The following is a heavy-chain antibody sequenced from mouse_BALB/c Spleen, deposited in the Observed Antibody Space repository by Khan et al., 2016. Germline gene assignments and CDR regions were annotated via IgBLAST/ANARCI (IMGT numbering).Heavy chain of an antibody. J-gene: IGHJ2*01. CDR2: ISYSGST. D-gene: IGHD2-3*01. V-gene: IGHV3-2*02. Sequence: EVQLQESGPGLVKPSQSLSLTCTVTGYSITSVYAWNWIRQFPGNKLEWMGYISYSGSTSYNPSLKSRISITRDTSKNQFFLQLNSVTTENTATCYCARFYEYYCGYWGRGTTLTVSS. CDR1: GYSITSVYA. CDR3: ARFYEYYCGY.